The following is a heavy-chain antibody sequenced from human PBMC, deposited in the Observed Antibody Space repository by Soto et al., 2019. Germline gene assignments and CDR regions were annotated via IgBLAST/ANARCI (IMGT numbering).Heavy chain of an antibody. D-gene: IGHD1-26*01. CDR1: GYSFTIYW. CDR3: ARQRVGATTGNFDY. Sequence: GESLKISCNGSGYSFTIYWISWVRQMPGKGLEWMGRIDPSGSYTNYSPSFQGHVTISADKSISTAYLQWSSLKASDTAMYYCARQRVGATTGNFDYWGRGTLVTVSS. V-gene: IGHV5-10-1*01. J-gene: IGHJ4*02. CDR2: IDPSGSYT.